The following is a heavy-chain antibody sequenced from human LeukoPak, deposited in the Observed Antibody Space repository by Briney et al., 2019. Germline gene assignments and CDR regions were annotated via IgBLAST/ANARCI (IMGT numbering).Heavy chain of an antibody. Sequence: PSETLSLTCTVFGGSISSYYWSWIRQPPGKGLEWIGYIYYTGSTNYNPSLKSRVTISVDTSKNQFSLKLSSVTAADTAVYYCARWYYYDSSGAVDYWGQGTLVTVSS. CDR1: GGSISSYY. V-gene: IGHV4-59*01. J-gene: IGHJ4*02. CDR3: ARWYYYDSSGAVDY. D-gene: IGHD3-22*01. CDR2: IYYTGST.